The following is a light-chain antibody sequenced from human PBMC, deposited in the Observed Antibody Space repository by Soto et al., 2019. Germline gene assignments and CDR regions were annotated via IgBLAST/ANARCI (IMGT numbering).Light chain of an antibody. CDR1: QSVSSSY. CDR2: GAS. J-gene: IGKJ4*01. Sequence: EIVLTQSPGTLSLSPGERATLSCRASQSVSSSYLAWYQQKPGLGPRVLVYGASSRAPGIPDRFSGSGSGTDFTLTISRLEPEDFAVYYCQQYSNLPLTFGGGTKVDIK. CDR3: QQYSNLPLT. V-gene: IGKV3-20*01.